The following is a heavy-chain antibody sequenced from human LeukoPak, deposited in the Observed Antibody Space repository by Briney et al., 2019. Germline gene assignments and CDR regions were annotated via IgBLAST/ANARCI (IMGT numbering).Heavy chain of an antibody. CDR3: ARVIRYYFDY. CDR2: ISISSNYI. V-gene: IGHV3-21*01. CDR1: GFTFSRYS. Sequence: GGSLRLSCAASGFTFSRYSMNWVRQAPGKGLEWVSSISISSNYIYYADSVKGRFTISRDNAKNSLFLQVNSLRAEDTAMYYCARVIRYYFDYWGQGTLVTVSS. J-gene: IGHJ4*02. D-gene: IGHD2-21*01.